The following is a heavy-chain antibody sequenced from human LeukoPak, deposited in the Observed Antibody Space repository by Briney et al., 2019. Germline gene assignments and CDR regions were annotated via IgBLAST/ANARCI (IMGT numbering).Heavy chain of an antibody. V-gene: IGHV1-18*01. Sequence: GASVKVSCKASGYTFTSYAMHWVRQAPGQGLEWMGWISAYNGNTNYAQKLQGRVTMTTDTSTSTAYMELRSLRSDDTAVYYCARFQAARLNYYMDVWGKGTTVTVSS. J-gene: IGHJ6*03. CDR1: GYTFTSYA. CDR2: ISAYNGNT. CDR3: ARFQAARLNYYMDV. D-gene: IGHD6-6*01.